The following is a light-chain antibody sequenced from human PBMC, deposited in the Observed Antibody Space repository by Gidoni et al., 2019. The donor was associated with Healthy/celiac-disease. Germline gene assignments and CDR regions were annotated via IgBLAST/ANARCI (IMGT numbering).Light chain of an antibody. Sequence: IQMTQSPSSLSASVGARVTITCRASQSISNYLNWYQQKPGKAPKLLIYAASSLQSGVPSRFSGSGSGTDFTLTISSLQPEDFATYYCQQSYNTPPLTFGGGTRVKIK. CDR1: QSISNY. CDR3: QQSYNTPPLT. J-gene: IGKJ4*01. CDR2: AAS. V-gene: IGKV1-39*01.